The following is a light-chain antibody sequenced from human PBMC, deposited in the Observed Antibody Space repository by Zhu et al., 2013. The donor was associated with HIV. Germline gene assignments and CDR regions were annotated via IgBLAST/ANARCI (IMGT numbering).Light chain of an antibody. CDR3: QQYSTSPWT. J-gene: IGKJ1*01. V-gene: IGKV1-5*01. CDR1: QSISSW. CDR2: DAS. Sequence: IQMTQSPSSLSASVGDRVTITCRASQSISSWLAWYQEKPGKAPELLIYDASSLQSGVPSRFSGRGSGTDFTLTITRLEPEDFALYYCQQYSTSPWTFGLGTKVEIK.